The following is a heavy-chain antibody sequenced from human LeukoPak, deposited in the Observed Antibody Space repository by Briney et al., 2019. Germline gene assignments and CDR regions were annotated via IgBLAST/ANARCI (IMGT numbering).Heavy chain of an antibody. J-gene: IGHJ3*02. D-gene: IGHD3-10*01. CDR1: GGSISSYY. Sequence: SETLSLTCTVSGGSISSYYWSWIRQSPGKGLEWIGYIYYSGSTNYNPSLKSRVTISVDTSKNQFSLKLSSVTAADTAVYYCARPSLWFGELGAFDIWGQGTMVTVSS. CDR2: IYYSGST. CDR3: ARPSLWFGELGAFDI. V-gene: IGHV4-59*08.